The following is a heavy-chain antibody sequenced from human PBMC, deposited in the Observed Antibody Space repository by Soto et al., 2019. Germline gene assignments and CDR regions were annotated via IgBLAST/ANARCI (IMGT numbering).Heavy chain of an antibody. CDR1: GFTFSNYW. J-gene: IGHJ3*02. CDR3: ARVGLVVSSLVVVAATRAFDI. V-gene: IGHV3-48*04. D-gene: IGHD2-15*01. Sequence: PGGSLRLSCAASGFTFSNYWVSWVRQAPGKGLEWVSYISSSGSTIYYADSVKGRFTISRDNAKNSLYLQMNSLRAEDTAVYYCARVGLVVSSLVVVAATRAFDIWGQWTMVT. CDR2: ISSSGSTI.